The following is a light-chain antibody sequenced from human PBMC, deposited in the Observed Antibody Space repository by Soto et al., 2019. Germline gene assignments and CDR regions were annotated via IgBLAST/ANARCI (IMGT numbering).Light chain of an antibody. V-gene: IGLV2-14*01. CDR1: SSDVGGYNY. CDR3: SSYTGSSTLNYV. CDR2: DVS. Sequence: QSVLTQPASVSGSPGQSITISCTGTSSDVGGYNYVSWYQQHPGKAPKLMIYDVSNRPSGVSNRFSGSKSGNTASLTISGLKAEDEADYYCSSYTGSSTLNYVFGTGTQLTVL. J-gene: IGLJ1*01.